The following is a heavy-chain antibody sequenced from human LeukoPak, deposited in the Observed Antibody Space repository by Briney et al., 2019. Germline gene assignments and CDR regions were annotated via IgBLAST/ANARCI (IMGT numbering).Heavy chain of an antibody. CDR3: ARGVTGIYYYYYMDV. J-gene: IGHJ6*03. D-gene: IGHD3-10*01. V-gene: IGHV1-2*02. CDR2: INPNSGDT. CDR1: GYTFTGYF. Sequence: VNVSCKASGYTFTGYFIHWVRQAPGQGGEGMGWINPNSGDTNYAQKFQGGVTMTRDTSINTAYMELSRLRSDDTAVYYCARGVTGIYYYYYMDVWGKGTTVTVSS.